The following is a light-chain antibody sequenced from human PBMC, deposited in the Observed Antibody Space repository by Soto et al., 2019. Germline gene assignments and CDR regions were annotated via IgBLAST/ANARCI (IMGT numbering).Light chain of an antibody. Sequence: QSALTQPASVSGSPGQSITISCTGTGSDVGGYNYVSWYQQHPGKAPKLMIYDVSNRPSGVSNRFSDSKSGNTASLTISGLQAEDEADYYCSSYTSSSTVVFGGGTKLTVL. V-gene: IGLV2-14*01. CDR2: DVS. J-gene: IGLJ2*01. CDR1: GSDVGGYNY. CDR3: SSYTSSSTVV.